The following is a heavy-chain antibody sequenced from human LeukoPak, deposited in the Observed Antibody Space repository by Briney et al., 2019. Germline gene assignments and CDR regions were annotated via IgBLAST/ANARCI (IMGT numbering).Heavy chain of an antibody. V-gene: IGHV1-8*01. D-gene: IGHD5-18*01. CDR2: MNPSSGNT. J-gene: IGHJ2*01. CDR1: GCTFSSYD. Sequence: ASVKVSCKAAGCTFSSYDINWVRQAPGQGLEWMGWMNPSSGNTGYTQKFQGRVTMTRDTSIGTAYMELSSLRSEDTALYYCARMRGYTYEYWYLDLWGRGTLVTVSS. CDR3: ARMRGYTYEYWYLDL.